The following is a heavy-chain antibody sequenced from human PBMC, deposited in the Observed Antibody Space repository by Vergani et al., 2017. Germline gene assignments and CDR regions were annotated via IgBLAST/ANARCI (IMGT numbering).Heavy chain of an antibody. J-gene: IGHJ6*03. V-gene: IGHV3-33*01. CDR1: GFTLSRHA. CDR2: IWYDGSKE. Sequence: QVQLEESGGGVVQPGRSLRLSCAGSGFTLSRHAMHWVRQAPGKGLEWVAFIWYDGSKENYADSVKGRFTISRDNCKNTLYLQMNNLGAADTAVYYCARSGYCAHGVCYMTYYYYMVVWGKGTAVTVSS. D-gene: IGHD2-8*01. CDR3: ARSGYCAHGVCYMTYYYYMVV.